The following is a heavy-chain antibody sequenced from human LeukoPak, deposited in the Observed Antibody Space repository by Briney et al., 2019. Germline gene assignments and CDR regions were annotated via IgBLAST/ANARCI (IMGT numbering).Heavy chain of an antibody. J-gene: IGHJ4*02. CDR2: ISASGGST. CDR3: AKWSGSREALDY. CDR1: GFTFSSYA. D-gene: IGHD1-26*01. Sequence: GGSLRLSCAASGFTFSSYAMSWVRQAPGKGLEWVSEISASGGSTYYADSVKGRFTISRDNSKNTLYLQMNSLRAEDTAVYYCAKWSGSREALDYWGQGTLVTVSS. V-gene: IGHV3-23*01.